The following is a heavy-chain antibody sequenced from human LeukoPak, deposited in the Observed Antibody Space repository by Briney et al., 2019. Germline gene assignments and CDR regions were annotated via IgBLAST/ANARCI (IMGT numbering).Heavy chain of an antibody. D-gene: IGHD4-17*01. Sequence: SETLSLTCTVSGYSISSGYYWSWIRQPAGKGLEWIGRIYTSGSTNYNPSLKSRVTISVDTSENQFSLKLSSVTAADTAVYYCARDMYGDYGWFDYWGQGTLVTASS. V-gene: IGHV4-61*02. CDR2: IYTSGST. CDR3: ARDMYGDYGWFDY. J-gene: IGHJ4*02. CDR1: GYSISSGYY.